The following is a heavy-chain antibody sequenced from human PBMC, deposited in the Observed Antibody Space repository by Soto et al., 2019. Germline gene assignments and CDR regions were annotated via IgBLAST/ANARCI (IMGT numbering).Heavy chain of an antibody. CDR3: VRDRRLRGHPFDI. Sequence: EVQLVESGGGLVQPGGSLRLSCAASGFSFSSSWMHWVHQAPGMGLVWVSRISFDGTATTSADAVKGRFIISRDNAKNTLFLQMHHSRADDTAMYYCVRDRRLRGHPFDIWGQGTFVSVSS. CDR2: ISFDGTAT. J-gene: IGHJ3*02. D-gene: IGHD2-21*02. V-gene: IGHV3-74*03. CDR1: GFSFSSSW.